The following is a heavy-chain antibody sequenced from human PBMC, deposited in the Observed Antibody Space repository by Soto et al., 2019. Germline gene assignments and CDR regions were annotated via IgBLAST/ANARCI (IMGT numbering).Heavy chain of an antibody. Sequence: ASVKVSCKASGYTFTSYDINWVRQATGQGLEWMGWMNPNSGNTGYAQKFQGRVTMTRNTSISTAYMELSSLRSEDTAVYYCARVDSGYDNYYYYYYMDVWGKGTTVTVSS. CDR2: MNPNSGNT. D-gene: IGHD5-12*01. J-gene: IGHJ6*03. CDR3: ARVDSGYDNYYYYYYMDV. V-gene: IGHV1-8*01. CDR1: GYTFTSYD.